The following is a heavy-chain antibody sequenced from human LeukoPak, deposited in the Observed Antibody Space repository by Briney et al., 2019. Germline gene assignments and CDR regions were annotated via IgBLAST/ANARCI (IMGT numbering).Heavy chain of an antibody. CDR1: GYTFTDYY. CDR2: INPNSGGT. J-gene: IGHJ4*02. CDR3: ARARWQLGPSFDS. D-gene: IGHD5-24*01. Sequence: ASVKVSCKASGYTFTDYYMYWVRQAPGQGLEWMGWINPNSGGTNFAQKFQGRVAMTRDTSISTAYLELGSLRSDDTAVYFCARARWQLGPSFDSWGQGTLVTVSS. V-gene: IGHV1-2*02.